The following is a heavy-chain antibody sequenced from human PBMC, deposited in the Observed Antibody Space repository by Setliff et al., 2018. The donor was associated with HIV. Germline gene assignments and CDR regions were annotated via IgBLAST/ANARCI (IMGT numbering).Heavy chain of an antibody. CDR3: ARDMMYHYDRSGSFGWFGP. J-gene: IGHJ5*02. CDR1: NGSFSGYY. V-gene: IGHV4-34*01. D-gene: IGHD3-22*01. CDR2: IYHSGST. Sequence: PSETLSLTCAVYNGSFSGYYWTWVRQTPGEGLEWIGEIYHSGSTNYNPSLKSRVTISVDKSKKQISLKLSSVTAADTAVYYCARDMMYHYDRSGSFGWFGPWGQGTQVTVSS.